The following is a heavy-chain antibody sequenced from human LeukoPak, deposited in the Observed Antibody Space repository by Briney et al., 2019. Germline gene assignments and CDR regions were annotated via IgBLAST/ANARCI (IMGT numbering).Heavy chain of an antibody. CDR3: LRGGGSGSYGYFQH. V-gene: IGHV3-74*01. CDR1: GFTFSSYW. D-gene: IGHD3-10*01. Sequence: GGSLRLSCAASGFTFSSYWMHWVRQTPGKGLVWLSRIIGDGSSTNYAESVKGRFTISRDNAENTVYLQMNSLRDEDTAVYYCLRGGGSGSYGYFQHWGQGTLVTVSS. J-gene: IGHJ1*01. CDR2: IIGDGSST.